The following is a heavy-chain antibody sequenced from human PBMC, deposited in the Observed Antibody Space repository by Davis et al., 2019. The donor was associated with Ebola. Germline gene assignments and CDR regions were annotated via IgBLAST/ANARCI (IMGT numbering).Heavy chain of an antibody. CDR3: ATLGQLERRRAFDI. CDR2: IIPIFGTA. Sequence: SVKVSCKASGYTFTSYAISWVRQAPGQGLEWMGGIIPIFGTANYAQKFQGRVTMTEDTSTDTAYMELSSLRSEDTAVYYCATLGQLERRRAFDIWGQGTMVTVSS. V-gene: IGHV1-69*06. D-gene: IGHD1-1*01. J-gene: IGHJ3*02. CDR1: GYTFTSYA.